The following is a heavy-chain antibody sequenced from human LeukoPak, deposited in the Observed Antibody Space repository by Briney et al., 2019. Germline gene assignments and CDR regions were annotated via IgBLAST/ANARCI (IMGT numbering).Heavy chain of an antibody. CDR2: IRYDGSNK. V-gene: IGHV3-30*02. J-gene: IGHJ4*02. CDR3: AKVGTVAPLPSYFDY. D-gene: IGHD6-19*01. CDR1: GFTFSSYG. Sequence: PGGPLRLSCAASGFTFSSYGMHWVRQAPGKGLEWVAFIRYDGSNKYYADSVKGRFTISRDNSKNTLYLQMNSLRAEDTAVYYCAKVGTVAPLPSYFDYWGQGTLVTVSS.